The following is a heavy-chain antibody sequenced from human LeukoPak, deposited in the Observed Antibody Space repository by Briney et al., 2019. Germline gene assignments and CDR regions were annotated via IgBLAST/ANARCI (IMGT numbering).Heavy chain of an antibody. CDR2: VSGSGAHT. J-gene: IGHJ6*04. Sequence: GGSLRLSCAASGVTFSSYAMTWVRQAPGKGLQWVSAVSGSGAHTYYADSVKGRFTNSRDNSRDTLYLQMNRLRAEDTAIYICAKDGGIYPSLLDVWGKGSSVIVSS. D-gene: IGHD2-15*01. CDR1: GVTFSSYA. CDR3: AKDGGIYPSLLDV. V-gene: IGHV3-23*01.